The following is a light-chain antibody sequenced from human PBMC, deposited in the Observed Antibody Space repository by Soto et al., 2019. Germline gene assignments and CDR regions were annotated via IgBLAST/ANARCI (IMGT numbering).Light chain of an antibody. CDR1: QSVSSSY. CDR3: QQYSASPST. Sequence: EIVLTQSPGTLSLSPGERATLSCRASQSVSSSYLVWYQQKPGQALRLLIYGASSRATGIPDRFSGSGSGTDLALTISRQEPEDFAVYYYQQYSASPSTFGQGTKLEIK. J-gene: IGKJ2*01. V-gene: IGKV3-20*01. CDR2: GAS.